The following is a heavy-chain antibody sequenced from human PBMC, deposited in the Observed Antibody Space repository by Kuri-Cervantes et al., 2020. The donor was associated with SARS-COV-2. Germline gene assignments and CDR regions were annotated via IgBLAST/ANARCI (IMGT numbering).Heavy chain of an antibody. Sequence: ASVKVSCKASGYTFTGYYMHWVRQAPGQGLEWMGWINPRSGGTKSAQKFQGRVTMTRDTSITTAYLEMKRLTSDDTAMYYCARQTVDYYYYYMDVWGKGTTVTVSS. CDR3: ARQTVDYYYYYMDV. D-gene: IGHD4-11*01. J-gene: IGHJ6*03. V-gene: IGHV1-2*02. CDR1: GYTFTGYY. CDR2: INPRSGGT.